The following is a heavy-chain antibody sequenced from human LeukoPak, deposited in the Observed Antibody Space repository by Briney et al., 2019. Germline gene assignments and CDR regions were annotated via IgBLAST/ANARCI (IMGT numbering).Heavy chain of an antibody. CDR2: VSGSGGST. J-gene: IGHJ3*02. Sequence: GGSLRLSCAASGFTFSSYAMSWVRQAPGKGLEWVSAVSGSGGSTYYADSVKGRFTISRDNSKNTLYLQMNSLRAEDTAVYYCAKGRNYDILTLFDAFDIWGQGTMVTVSS. CDR3: AKGRNYDILTLFDAFDI. CDR1: GFTFSSYA. V-gene: IGHV3-23*01. D-gene: IGHD3-9*01.